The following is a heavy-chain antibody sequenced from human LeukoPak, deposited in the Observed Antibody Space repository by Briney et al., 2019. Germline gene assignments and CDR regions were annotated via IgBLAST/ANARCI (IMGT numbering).Heavy chain of an antibody. D-gene: IGHD2-21*01. CDR1: GYTFTSYD. CDR2: MNPNSGNT. J-gene: IGHJ4*02. V-gene: IGHV1-8*02. Sequence: ASVKVSCKASGYTFTSYDINWVRQATGQGLEWMGWMNPNSGNTGYAQQFQGRVTMTRSTSISTAYMELSSLRFEDTAVYYCTRSVRNGHIDYWGQGTLVTVSS. CDR3: TRSVRNGHIDY.